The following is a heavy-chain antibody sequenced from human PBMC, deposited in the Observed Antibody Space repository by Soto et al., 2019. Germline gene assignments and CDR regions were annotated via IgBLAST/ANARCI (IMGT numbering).Heavy chain of an antibody. CDR2: IGLGSSTK. D-gene: IGHD6-19*01. CDR3: ARDYSGWYY. J-gene: IGHJ4*02. Sequence: GGSLRLSCAASGCTFRNYGMNWVRQAPGKGLEWVSYIGLGSSTKYYADSVEGRFTISRDNAKNSLYLQMNSLRAEDMAVYYWARDYSGWYYWGQGTLVTVSS. CDR1: GCTFRNYG. V-gene: IGHV3-48*01.